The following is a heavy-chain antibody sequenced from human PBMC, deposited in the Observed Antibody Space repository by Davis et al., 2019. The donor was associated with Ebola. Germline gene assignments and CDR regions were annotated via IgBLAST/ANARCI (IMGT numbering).Heavy chain of an antibody. CDR2: ISYDGSNK. CDR3: ARDQYQLLGAYYYGMDV. V-gene: IGHV3-30-3*01. Sequence: PGGSLRLSCAASGFTFSSYAMHWVRQAPGKGLEWVAVISYDGSNKYYADSVKGRFTISRDNSKNTLYLQMNSLRAEDTAVYYCARDQYQLLGAYYYGMDVWGQGTTVTVSS. J-gene: IGHJ6*02. CDR1: GFTFSSYA. D-gene: IGHD2-2*01.